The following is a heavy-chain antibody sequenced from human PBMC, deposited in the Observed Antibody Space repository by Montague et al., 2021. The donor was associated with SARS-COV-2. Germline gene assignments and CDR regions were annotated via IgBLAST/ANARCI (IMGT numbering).Heavy chain of an antibody. J-gene: IGHJ6*02. D-gene: IGHD2-21*02. CDR1: GYTFTGYY. Sequence: SVTVSCKASGYTFTGYYMHWVRQAPGQGLEWMGWINPNSGGTNYAQKFQGWVTMTRDTSISTAYMELSRLRSDDSAVYYCAREDCGGDCYSYHYYGMDAWGQGTTVTVSS. V-gene: IGHV1-2*04. CDR3: AREDCGGDCYSYHYYGMDA. CDR2: INPNSGGT.